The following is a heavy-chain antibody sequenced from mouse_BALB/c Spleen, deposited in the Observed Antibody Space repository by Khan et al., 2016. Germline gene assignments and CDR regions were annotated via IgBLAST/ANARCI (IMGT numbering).Heavy chain of an antibody. CDR3: TSAPYDYDVGVVY. CDR1: GFNIKATY. Sequence: VQLQQSGAELVKPGASVKLSCTASGFNIKATYMHWVKQRPDQGLEWIGRIDPANGNTKYDPKFQGKATITGDTFSNTAYLQLSSLPSEAPAVYYCTSAPYDYDVGVVYWGQWTLFTFSA. J-gene: IGHJ3*01. CDR2: IDPANGNT. V-gene: IGHV14-3*02. D-gene: IGHD2-4*01.